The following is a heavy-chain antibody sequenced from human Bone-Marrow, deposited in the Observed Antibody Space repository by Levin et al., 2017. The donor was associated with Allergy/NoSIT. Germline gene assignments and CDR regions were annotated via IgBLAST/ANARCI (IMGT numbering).Heavy chain of an antibody. CDR1: GGSINNRHEN. J-gene: IGHJ4*02. CDR3: ARQLHDYGDLARFDS. D-gene: IGHD4-17*01. Sequence: SQTLSLTCTVSGGSINNRHENWAWIRQPPGKGLEWIGSVYWSGTTYYNPSLQSRVTMSVDTSQNQFSLRVRSVTAADTAVYYCARQLHDYGDLARFDSWGQGTLVTVSS. V-gene: IGHV4-39*01. CDR2: VYWSGTT.